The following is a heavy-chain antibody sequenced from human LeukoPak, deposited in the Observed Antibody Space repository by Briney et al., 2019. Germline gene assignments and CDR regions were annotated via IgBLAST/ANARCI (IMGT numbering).Heavy chain of an antibody. CDR1: GFNFSIFA. CDR3: AKADGCYKTVPDY. D-gene: IGHD1-1*01. CDR2: ISGSGGST. V-gene: IGHV3-23*01. Sequence: PGGSLRLSCAASGFNFSIFALNWVRQAPGRGLEWVSGISGSGGSTYYADSVKGRFTISRDSSKNTMYLQMNSLRAEDTAVYYCAKADGCYKTVPDYWGQGTLVTVSS. J-gene: IGHJ4*02.